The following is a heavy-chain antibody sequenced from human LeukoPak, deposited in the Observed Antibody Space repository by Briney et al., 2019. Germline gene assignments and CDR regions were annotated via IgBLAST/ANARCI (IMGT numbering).Heavy chain of an antibody. CDR2: IYSGGDT. J-gene: IGHJ4*02. CDR3: ARARRPYCGGDCYGPADY. CDR1: GFTVSDNY. V-gene: IGHV3-53*01. Sequence: GGSLRLSCAASGFTVSDNYMSWVRQAPGKGLEWVSVIYSGGDTNYADSVEGRFTISRDNSKNTLYLQMNSLRAEDTALYHCARARRPYCGGDCYGPADYWGQGTLVTVSS. D-gene: IGHD2-21*01.